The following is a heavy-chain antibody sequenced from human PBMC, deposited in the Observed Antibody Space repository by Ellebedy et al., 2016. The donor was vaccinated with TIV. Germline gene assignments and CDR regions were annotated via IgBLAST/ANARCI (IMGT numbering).Heavy chain of an antibody. J-gene: IGHJ6*02. CDR3: ARRRYIMDV. CDR2: INHSGST. CDR1: GGSFSGYY. V-gene: IGHV4-34*01. D-gene: IGHD5-12*01. Sequence: MPSETLSLTCAVYGGSFSGYYWSWIRQPPGKGLEWIGEINHSGSTNYNPSLKSRVTISVDTSKNQFSLKLSSVTAADTAVYYCARRRYIMDVWGQGTTVTVSS.